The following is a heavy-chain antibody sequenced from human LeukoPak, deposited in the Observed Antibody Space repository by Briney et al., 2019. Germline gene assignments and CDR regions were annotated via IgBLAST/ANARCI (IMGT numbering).Heavy chain of an antibody. J-gene: IGHJ6*03. CDR2: INNDGNST. D-gene: IGHD3-10*01. V-gene: IGHV3-74*01. Sequence: GGSLRLSCAASGFTFSNYWMHWVRQAPGKGLVWVSRINNDGNSTSYADSVKGRFTISRDNSKNTLYLQMNSLRAEDTAVYYCAKDGRVRGVIGYYYYYYMDVWGKGTTVTISS. CDR1: GFTFSNYW. CDR3: AKDGRVRGVIGYYYYYYMDV.